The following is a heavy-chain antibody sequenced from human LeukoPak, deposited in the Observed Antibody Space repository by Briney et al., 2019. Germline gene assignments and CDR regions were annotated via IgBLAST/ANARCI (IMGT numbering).Heavy chain of an antibody. Sequence: SETLSLTCTVSGVSISTSTYYWGWIRQPPGKGLEWIGSMYYRGSTYYNKSLKSRVTISVDTSKNQFTLRLTSVTASDTAIFYCARHLRVLGYYYDSSGYFDWGQGTLVTVSS. CDR1: GVSISTSTYY. CDR2: MYYRGST. D-gene: IGHD3-22*01. J-gene: IGHJ4*02. V-gene: IGHV4-39*01. CDR3: ARHLRVLGYYYDSSGYFD.